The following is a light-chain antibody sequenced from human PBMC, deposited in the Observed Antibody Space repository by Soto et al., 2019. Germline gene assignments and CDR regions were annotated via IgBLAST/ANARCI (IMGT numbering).Light chain of an antibody. CDR2: DAS. V-gene: IGKV3-20*01. CDR1: QSVANSY. J-gene: IGKJ2*01. CDR3: QQYSRFPQT. Sequence: EIVLTQFPGTLSMSPGDRVTLSCRASQSVANSYLAWYQQKPGQAPRLVIFDASRRPTGIPDRFSGSRSGTDFTLTISRLETEDFAVYYCQQYSRFPQTFGQGTKLDLK.